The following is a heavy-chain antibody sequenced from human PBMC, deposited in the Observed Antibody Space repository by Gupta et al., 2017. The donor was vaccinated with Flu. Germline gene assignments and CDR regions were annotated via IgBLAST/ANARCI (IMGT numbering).Heavy chain of an antibody. Sequence: EEQLVESGGGLVQPGGSLRLSCAVSGFTFRSYWMDWVRQAPGKGLEWVANIAADGSVKNEADSVKGRFTISRDDAKDSLYLQMNRLRAEDTALYYCARNRGWQQFDFWGQGALVTVSS. CDR3: ARNRGWQQFDF. CDR1: GFTFRSYW. CDR2: IAADGSVK. J-gene: IGHJ5*01. D-gene: IGHD3-10*01. V-gene: IGHV3-7*01.